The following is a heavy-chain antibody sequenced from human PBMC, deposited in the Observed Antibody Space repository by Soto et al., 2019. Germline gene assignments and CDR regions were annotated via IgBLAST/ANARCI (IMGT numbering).Heavy chain of an antibody. V-gene: IGHV1-69*01. CDR2: IIPISDTT. D-gene: IGHD2-2*01. J-gene: IGHJ6*02. CDR3: ARSQGSSTSLEIYYYYYYGRDV. Sequence: QVQLVQSGAEVKKPGSSVKVSCKASGGTFSSYAISWMRQAPGQGLEWMGGIIPISDTTNYAQKFQGRVTITADESTSTAYMDLSSLRSEDTAVYYCARSQGSSTSLEIYYYYYYGRDVWGQGTTVTVSS. CDR1: GGTFSSYA.